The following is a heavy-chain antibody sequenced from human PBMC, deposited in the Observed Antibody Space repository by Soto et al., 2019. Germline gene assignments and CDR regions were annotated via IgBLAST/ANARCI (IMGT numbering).Heavy chain of an antibody. V-gene: IGHV2-5*02. J-gene: IGHJ5*02. Sequence: QITLKESGPTLVKPTQTLTLTCTFSGFSLSTSGVGVCWIRQPPGKALERLALFYWDDDKRYSPAMKSRLTITKNTSQNQVVLTMTNMDPVDTATYYCAAYASGSYLRQNWFDPCGQGTLVTVSS. CDR2: FYWDDDK. CDR1: GFSLSTSGVG. D-gene: IGHD3-10*01. CDR3: AAYASGSYLRQNWFDP.